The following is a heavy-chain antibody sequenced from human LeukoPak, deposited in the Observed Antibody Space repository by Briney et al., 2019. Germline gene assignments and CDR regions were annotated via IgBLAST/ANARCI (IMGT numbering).Heavy chain of an antibody. CDR1: GGSISSYY. CDR3: ARVAVGWFGELSFDY. J-gene: IGHJ4*02. Sequence: SDTLSLTCTVSGGSISSYYWSWIRQPPGKGLEWIGYIYYSGSTNYNPSLKSRVTISVDTSKNQFSLKLSSVTAADTAVYYCARVAVGWFGELSFDYWGQGTLVTVSS. D-gene: IGHD3-10*01. V-gene: IGHV4-59*07. CDR2: IYYSGST.